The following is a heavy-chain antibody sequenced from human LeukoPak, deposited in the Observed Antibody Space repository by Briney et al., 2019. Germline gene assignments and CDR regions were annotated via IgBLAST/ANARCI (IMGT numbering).Heavy chain of an antibody. CDR3: AKDVTGTGAFDI. CDR2: ITWNSGTI. V-gene: IGHV3-9*01. D-gene: IGHD1-7*01. Sequence: SLRLSCAASGFTFDDYAMHWVRPGPGKGLEWVSGITWNSGTIGYADSVKGRFTISRDNAKNSLYLQMNSLRAEDTALYYCAKDVTGTGAFDIWGQGTMVTVSS. CDR1: GFTFDDYA. J-gene: IGHJ3*02.